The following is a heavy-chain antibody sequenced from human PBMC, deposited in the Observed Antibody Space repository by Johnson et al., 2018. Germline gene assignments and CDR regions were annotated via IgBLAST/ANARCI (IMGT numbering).Heavy chain of an antibody. J-gene: IGHJ4*02. CDR1: GFTFSRYA. V-gene: IGHV3-23*01. CDR3: VREWVDYFDY. D-gene: IGHD5-12*01. Sequence: EVQLLESGGGLVQPGGSLRLSCAASGFTFSRYAMTWVRQAPGKGLEWVSAISDRGGSTYYADSVRGRFTISRDDSEKMLYLQMNSLRSEDTAVYYCVREWVDYFDYWGQGTLVTVSS. CDR2: ISDRGGST.